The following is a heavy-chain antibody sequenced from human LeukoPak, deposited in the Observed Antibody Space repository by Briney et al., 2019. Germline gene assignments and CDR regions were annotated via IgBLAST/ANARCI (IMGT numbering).Heavy chain of an antibody. D-gene: IGHD3-16*02. V-gene: IGHV4-38-2*02. J-gene: IGHJ6*03. Sequence: SETLSLTCTVSGYSISSGYYWGWIRQPPGKGLEWIGSIYHSGSTNYNPSLKSRVTISVDTSKNQFSLKLSSVTAADTAVYYCARGRYDYVWGSYRPHRSAYYYYMDVWGKGTTVTVSS. CDR2: IYHSGST. CDR3: ARGRYDYVWGSYRPHRSAYYYYMDV. CDR1: GYSISSGYY.